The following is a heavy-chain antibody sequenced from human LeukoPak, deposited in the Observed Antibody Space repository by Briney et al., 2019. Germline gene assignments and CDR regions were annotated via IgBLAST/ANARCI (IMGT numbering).Heavy chain of an antibody. CDR2: ISSSGSTI. V-gene: IGHV3-48*03. J-gene: IGHJ4*02. CDR3: ARGSRYFDWLLPFDY. CDR1: GFTFSSYE. Sequence: GGSLRLSCAASGFTFSSYEMNWVRQAPGKGLEWVSYISSSGSTIYYADSVKGRFTISRDNAKNSLYLQMNSLRAEDTAVYYCARGSRYFDWLLPFDYWGQGTLVTVPS. D-gene: IGHD3-9*01.